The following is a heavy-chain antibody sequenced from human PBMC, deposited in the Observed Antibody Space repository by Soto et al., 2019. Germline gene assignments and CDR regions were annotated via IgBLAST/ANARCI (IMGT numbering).Heavy chain of an antibody. CDR2: IYHSGST. CDR3: ARVAVAGTRFDY. D-gene: IGHD6-19*01. Sequence: QVQLQESGPGLVKPSGTLSLTCAVSGGSISSSNWWSWVRQPPGKGLEWIGEIYHSGSTNHNPSLKSRVTISVAKSKNHIPLNLSSVTAPDTAVSYGARVAVAGTRFDYWGQGTLVTVSS. V-gene: IGHV4-4*02. J-gene: IGHJ4*02. CDR1: GGSISSSNW.